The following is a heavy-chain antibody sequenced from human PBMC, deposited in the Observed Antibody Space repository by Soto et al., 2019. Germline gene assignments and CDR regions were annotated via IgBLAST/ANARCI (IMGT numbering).Heavy chain of an antibody. Sequence: LCCAAAGGNCADYWRRWIRQAPGRGLEWVANVKQDGSVKFYVDSVKGRFTISRDNAKSSLYLQMNSLRAEDTAVYYCARDRGPPYCSTTSCLGIYYMDVWGKGTTVTVSS. CDR1: GGNCADYW. D-gene: IGHD2-2*01. CDR2: VKQDGSVK. CDR3: ARDRGPPYCSTTSCLGIYYMDV. V-gene: IGHV3-7*01. J-gene: IGHJ6*03.